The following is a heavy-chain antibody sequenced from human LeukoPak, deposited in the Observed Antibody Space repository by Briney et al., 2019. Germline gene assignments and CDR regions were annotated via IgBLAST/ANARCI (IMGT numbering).Heavy chain of an antibody. Sequence: GGSLRLSCAASGYTFRDYYMSWIRQAPGKGLEWVSYISSRGNLIYYADSVKGRFTISRDNAKNSLYLQMNSLRAEDTAVYYCARDGSGWFFDYWGQGTQVTVSS. J-gene: IGHJ4*02. CDR2: ISSRGNLI. CDR1: GYTFRDYY. D-gene: IGHD6-19*01. CDR3: ARDGSGWFFDY. V-gene: IGHV3-11*04.